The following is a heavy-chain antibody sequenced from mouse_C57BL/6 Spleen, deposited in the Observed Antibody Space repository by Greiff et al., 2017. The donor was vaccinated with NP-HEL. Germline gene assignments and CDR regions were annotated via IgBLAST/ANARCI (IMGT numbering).Heavy chain of an antibody. D-gene: IGHD4-1*01. Sequence: QVHLQQPGAEIVKPGASVKMAGKASGYTINSYGITWVKQRPGQGLEWIGDIYPGSGSTNYNEKFKSKATLTVDTSSSTAYMQLSSLTSEDSAVYYCARNLGRVDYWGQGTTLTVSS. CDR1: GYTINSYG. J-gene: IGHJ2*01. V-gene: IGHV1-55*01. CDR2: IYPGSGST. CDR3: ARNLGRVDY.